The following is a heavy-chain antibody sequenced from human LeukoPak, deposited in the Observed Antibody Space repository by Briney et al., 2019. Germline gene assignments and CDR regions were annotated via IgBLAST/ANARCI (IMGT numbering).Heavy chain of an antibody. Sequence: GGSLRPSCAASGFTFSSYSMNWVRQAPGKGLEWVSSISSSSSYIYYADSVKGRFTISRDNAKNSLYLQMNSLRAEDTAVYYCARDKVATIDYWGQGTLVTVSS. CDR3: ARDKVATIDY. D-gene: IGHD5-24*01. V-gene: IGHV3-21*01. CDR2: ISSSSSYI. J-gene: IGHJ4*02. CDR1: GFTFSSYS.